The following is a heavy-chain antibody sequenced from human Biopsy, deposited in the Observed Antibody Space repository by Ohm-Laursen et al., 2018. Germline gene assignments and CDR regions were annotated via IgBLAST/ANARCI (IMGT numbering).Heavy chain of an antibody. CDR2: ISWNSVGI. Sequence: SLRLSCAASGFIFDDYAMHWVRQAPGKGLEWVSGISWNSVGIGYADSVKGRFTISRDNAKNFLYLEMNNLRPEDTALYYCAKIHCSGGSCYPNAFDMWVHGTRVTVS. D-gene: IGHD2-15*01. J-gene: IGHJ3*02. V-gene: IGHV3-9*01. CDR1: GFIFDDYA. CDR3: AKIHCSGGSCYPNAFDM.